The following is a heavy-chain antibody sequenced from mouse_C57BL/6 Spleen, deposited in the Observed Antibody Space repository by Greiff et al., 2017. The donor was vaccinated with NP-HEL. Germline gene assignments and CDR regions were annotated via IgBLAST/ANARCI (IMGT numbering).Heavy chain of an antibody. J-gene: IGHJ2*01. D-gene: IGHD2-1*01. Sequence: VQLQQSGAELARPGASVKMSCKASGYTFTSYTMHWVKQRPGQGLEWIGYINPSSGYTKYNQKFKDKATLTADKSSSTAYMQLSSLTSEDSAVYYCANIYYGNTFDYWGQGTTLTVSS. CDR1: GYTFTSYT. V-gene: IGHV1-4*01. CDR3: ANIYYGNTFDY. CDR2: INPSSGYT.